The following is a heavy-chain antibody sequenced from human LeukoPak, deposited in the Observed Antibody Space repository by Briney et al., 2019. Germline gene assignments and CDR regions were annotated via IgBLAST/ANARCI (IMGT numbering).Heavy chain of an antibody. CDR2: INHSGST. J-gene: IGHJ5*02. D-gene: IGHD6-13*01. Sequence: PSETPSLTCAVYGGSFSGYYWSWIRQPPGKGLEWIGEINHSGSTYYNPSLRSRVTISVDTSKNQFSLKLTSVTAADTAVYYCARSSAAAGPTHNWFGPWGQGTLVTVPS. V-gene: IGHV4-34*01. CDR1: GGSFSGYY. CDR3: ARSSAAAGPTHNWFGP.